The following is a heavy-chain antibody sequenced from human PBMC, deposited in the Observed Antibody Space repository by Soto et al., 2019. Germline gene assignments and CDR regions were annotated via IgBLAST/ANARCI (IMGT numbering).Heavy chain of an antibody. Sequence: QVQLVQSGAEVKKPGASVKVSCKASGYTFTSYDINWVRQATGQGLEWMGWMNPNSGNTGYAQKFQGRVTMTRNTSISTAYMELSSLRSEDTAVYYCARGRKNQLLRSRGTWGYNWFDPWGQGTLVTVSS. CDR2: MNPNSGNT. J-gene: IGHJ5*02. V-gene: IGHV1-8*01. CDR1: GYTFTSYD. CDR3: ARGRKNQLLRSRGTWGYNWFDP. D-gene: IGHD2-2*01.